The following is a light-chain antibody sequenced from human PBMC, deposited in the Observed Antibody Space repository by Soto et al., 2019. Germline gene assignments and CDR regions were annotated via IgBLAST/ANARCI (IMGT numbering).Light chain of an antibody. CDR1: QSVSSY. CDR2: DAS. J-gene: IGKJ1*01. Sequence: EIVLTQSPATLSLSPGERATLSCRASQSVSSYLAWYQQKPGQAPRLLIYDASNRATGIPARFSRGGSGTDFTLTISSLEPEDFAVYSCQQRSNWPQTFGQGTKVEIK. V-gene: IGKV3-11*01. CDR3: QQRSNWPQT.